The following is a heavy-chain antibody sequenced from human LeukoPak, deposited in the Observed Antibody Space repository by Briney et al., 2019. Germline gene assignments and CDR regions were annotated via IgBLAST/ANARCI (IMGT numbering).Heavy chain of an antibody. V-gene: IGHV4-4*07. CDR2: IYTSGIT. J-gene: IGHJ6*02. D-gene: IGHD2-2*01. CDR3: ARDLGPDCSSTRCYALDV. Sequence: SETLSLTCTVSGGSIRSYFWSWIRQPAGKGLEWIGRIYTSGITNYNPSLKSRVTMSVDTSKNQFSLKLSSVTAADTAVYYCARDLGPDCSSTRCYALDVWGQGTTVTVSS. CDR1: GGSIRSYF.